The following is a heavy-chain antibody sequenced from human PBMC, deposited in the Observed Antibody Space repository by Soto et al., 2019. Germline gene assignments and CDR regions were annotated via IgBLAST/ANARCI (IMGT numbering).Heavy chain of an antibody. CDR3: ARGGYDFWSGYYRDNLGYYYCYMDV. J-gene: IGHJ6*03. Sequence: PSETLSLTCAVSSGSISSSNWWSWVRQPPGKGLEWIGEIYHSGSTNYNPSLKSRVTISVDKSKNQFSLKLSSVTAADTAVYYCARGGYDFWSGYYRDNLGYYYCYMDVWGKGTTVTVSS. D-gene: IGHD3-3*01. CDR2: IYHSGST. V-gene: IGHV4-4*02. CDR1: SGSISSSNW.